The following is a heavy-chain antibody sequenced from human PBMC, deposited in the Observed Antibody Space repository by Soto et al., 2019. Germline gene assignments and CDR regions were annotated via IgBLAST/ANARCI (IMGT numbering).Heavy chain of an antibody. CDR3: TKTGRVAQGPFPSV. CDR2: IKQDGSEK. J-gene: IGHJ6*02. Sequence: QPGGSLRLSCAASGFTFSKYWMSWVRQAPGKGLEWVANIKQDGSEKYYVDSVRGRFTISRDNSKNRLYLQMDSLRPDDTAVYYCTKTGRVAQGPFPSVWGQGTTVTVSS. CDR1: GFTFSKYW. V-gene: IGHV3-7*01.